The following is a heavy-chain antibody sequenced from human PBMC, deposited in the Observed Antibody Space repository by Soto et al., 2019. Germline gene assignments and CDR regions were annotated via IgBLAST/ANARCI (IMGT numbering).Heavy chain of an antibody. J-gene: IGHJ4*02. Sequence: QVQLVQSGAEVKKPGSSVKVSCKASGGTFSSYAISWVRQAPGKGLGWRGGIIPIFGTANYAQKFQGRVTITADKSTSTAYMELSSLRSEDTAVYYCAREKDSNYVIDYWGQGTLVTVSS. V-gene: IGHV1-69*06. CDR1: GGTFSSYA. CDR3: AREKDSNYVIDY. D-gene: IGHD4-4*01. CDR2: IIPIFGTA.